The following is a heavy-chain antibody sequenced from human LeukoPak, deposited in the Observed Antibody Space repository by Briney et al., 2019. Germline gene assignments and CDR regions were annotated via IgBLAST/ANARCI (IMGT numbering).Heavy chain of an antibody. V-gene: IGHV3-23*01. D-gene: IGHD3-22*01. Sequence: GGSLRLSCAASGFTFSSHAMIWVRQAPGKGLEWVSTISGHGETTYDADSVKGRFTISRDNSKNTMFLQMSSLRAEDTAIYYCAKAIDSRGYWYERGADYWGQGTLVTVSS. CDR2: ISGHGETT. CDR3: AKAIDSRGYWYERGADY. J-gene: IGHJ4*02. CDR1: GFTFSSHA.